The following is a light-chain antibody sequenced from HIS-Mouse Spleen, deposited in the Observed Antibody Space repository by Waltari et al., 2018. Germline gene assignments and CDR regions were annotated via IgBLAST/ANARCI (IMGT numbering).Light chain of an antibody. CDR1: TRDVVGYYY. CDR2: DVS. J-gene: IGLJ2*01. CDR3: SSYTSSSFNVV. Sequence: QSALTQPASVSGSPGSSFTLSCPGTTRDVVGYYYFFLYQQHPGKAPKLMIYDVSNRPSGVSNRFSGSKSGNTASLTISGLQAEDEADYYCSSYTSSSFNVVFGGGTKLTVL. V-gene: IGLV2-14*03.